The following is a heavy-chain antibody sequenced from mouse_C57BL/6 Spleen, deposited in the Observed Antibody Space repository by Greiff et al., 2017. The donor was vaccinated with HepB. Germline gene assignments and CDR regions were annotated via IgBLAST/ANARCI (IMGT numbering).Heavy chain of an antibody. CDR3: AIEYYYDYSAMDC. V-gene: IGHV1-4*01. CDR1: GYNFTSYT. Sequence: VQLQQSGAELARPGASVKMSCKASGYNFTSYTMHWVKQRPGQGLEWIGYINPSSGYTKYKQKFKDKATLTAEKSSSTASMQLSSLTSEDSAVYYCAIEYYYDYSAMDCWGQGTSGPVSS. D-gene: IGHD2-4*01. CDR2: INPSSGYT. J-gene: IGHJ4*01.